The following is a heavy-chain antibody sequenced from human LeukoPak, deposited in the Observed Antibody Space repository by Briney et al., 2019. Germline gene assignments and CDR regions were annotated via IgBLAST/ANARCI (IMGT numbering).Heavy chain of an antibody. D-gene: IGHD1-26*01. J-gene: IGHJ4*02. CDR2: IYYSGST. CDR3: ARHKGGSYRNLDY. Sequence: SETLSLTCTVSGGSISSYYWRWIRQPPGKGREGIGYIYYSGSTNYNPSLKSRATISVATSKNQFSLKLSSVTAADTAVYYCARHKGGSYRNLDYWGQGTLVTVSS. V-gene: IGHV4-59*08. CDR1: GGSISSYY.